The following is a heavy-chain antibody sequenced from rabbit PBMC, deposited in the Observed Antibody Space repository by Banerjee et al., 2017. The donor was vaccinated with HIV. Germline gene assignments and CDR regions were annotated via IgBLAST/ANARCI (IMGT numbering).Heavy chain of an antibody. D-gene: IGHD8-1*01. CDR3: ARTSGSGWSFDL. CDR2: IYAGSSGST. V-gene: IGHV1S45*01. CDR1: GFSFSNDMW. J-gene: IGHJ4*01. Sequence: QEQLVESGGDLVQPEGSLTLTCTASGFSFSNDMWICWVRQAPGKGLEWIACIYAGSSGSTYYASWAKGRFTISKTSSTTVTLQMTSLTAADTATYFCARTSGSGWSFDLWGPGTLVTVS.